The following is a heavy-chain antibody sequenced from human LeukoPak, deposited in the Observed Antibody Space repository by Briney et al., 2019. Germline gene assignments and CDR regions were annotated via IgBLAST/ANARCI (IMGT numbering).Heavy chain of an antibody. D-gene: IGHD2-2*01. CDR2: INRNGGST. J-gene: IGHJ4*02. Sequence: GGSLRLSCAASGFTFDDYGMSWVRQAPGKGLEWVSGINRNGGSTGYADSVKGRFTISRDNAKNSLYLRMNSLRAEDTALYYCARGTTYQRHDYWGQGTLVTVSS. V-gene: IGHV3-20*04. CDR3: ARGTTYQRHDY. CDR1: GFTFDDYG.